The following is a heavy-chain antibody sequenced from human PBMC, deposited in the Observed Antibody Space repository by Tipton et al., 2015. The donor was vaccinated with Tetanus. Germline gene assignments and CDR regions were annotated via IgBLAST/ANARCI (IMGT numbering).Heavy chain of an antibody. CDR3: AREGRLTFYDSFDK. D-gene: IGHD3-3*01. CDR2: IYSSGRT. Sequence: PGLVKPSETLSLTCTVTGDSLKNYYWSWIRQSAGKGLEWIGRIYSSGRTDYNPSFESRVVINVDTANNQFTLRLTSVLAADAAVYYCAREGRLTFYDSFDKWGQGVMVTVSS. V-gene: IGHV4-4*07. CDR1: GDSLKNYY. J-gene: IGHJ4*03.